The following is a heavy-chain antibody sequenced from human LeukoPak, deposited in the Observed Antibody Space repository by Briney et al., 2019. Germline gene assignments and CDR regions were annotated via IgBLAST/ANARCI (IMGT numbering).Heavy chain of an antibody. CDR3: ARGPGGIAAAGFDY. V-gene: IGHV1-18*01. CDR1: GYTFTSYG. J-gene: IGHJ4*02. CDR2: ISAYNGNT. Sequence: ASVKVSCKASGYTFTSYGISWMRHAPGQGLEWMGWISAYNGNTNYAQKLQGRVTMTTDTSTSTAYMELRSLRSDDTAVYYCARGPGGIAAAGFDYWGQGTLVTVSS. D-gene: IGHD6-13*01.